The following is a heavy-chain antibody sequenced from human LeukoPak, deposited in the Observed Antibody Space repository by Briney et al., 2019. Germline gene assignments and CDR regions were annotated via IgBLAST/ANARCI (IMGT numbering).Heavy chain of an antibody. Sequence: GESLKISCKGSGYSFTSYWIGWVRQMPGKGLEWMGIIYPGDSDTRYSPSFQGQVTISANKSISTAYLQWSSLKASDTAMYYCARGDYGDFRVFYTLFDYWGQGTLVTVSS. V-gene: IGHV5-51*01. J-gene: IGHJ4*02. CDR3: ARGDYGDFRVFYTLFDY. D-gene: IGHD4-17*01. CDR1: GYSFTSYW. CDR2: IYPGDSDT.